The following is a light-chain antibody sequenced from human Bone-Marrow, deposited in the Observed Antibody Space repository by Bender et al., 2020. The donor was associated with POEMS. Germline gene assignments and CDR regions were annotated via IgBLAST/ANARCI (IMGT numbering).Light chain of an antibody. Sequence: QSALTQPPSVSGSPGQSVTISCTATSSDISQYNRVSWYQQHPGKAPKLMIFEVTKRPSGVPDRFSGSKSGNTASLTVSGLQAEDEADYYCSSYAGSNNLGVFGGGTKLTVL. J-gene: IGLJ3*02. CDR1: SSDISQYNR. CDR3: SSYAGSNNLGV. CDR2: EVT. V-gene: IGLV2-8*01.